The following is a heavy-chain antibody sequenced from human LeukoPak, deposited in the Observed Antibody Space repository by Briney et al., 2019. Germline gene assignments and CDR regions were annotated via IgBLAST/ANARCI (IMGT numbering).Heavy chain of an antibody. CDR3: AREGGNGGFDY. CDR1: GYTFTGYY. D-gene: IGHD4-23*01. J-gene: IGHJ4*02. V-gene: IGHV1-2*02. CDR2: INPNSGGT. Sequence: ASVKVSCKASGYTFTGYYMHWVRQAPGQGLEWMGWINPNSGGTNYAQRFQGRVTMTTDTSISTAYMELSSLKSDDTAVYSCAREGGNGGFDYWGQGTLVTVSS.